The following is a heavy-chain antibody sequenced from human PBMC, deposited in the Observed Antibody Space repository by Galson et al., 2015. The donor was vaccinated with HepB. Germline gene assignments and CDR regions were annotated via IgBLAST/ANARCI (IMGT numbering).Heavy chain of an antibody. J-gene: IGHJ2*01. CDR3: ARGIRAFYPAYDYVWGSSESIWYFDL. V-gene: IGHV4-59*01. Sequence: SETLSLTCTVSVGSISSYYWSWNRQLPGKGMEWIGYIYYSGSTNYNPSLKSRVTISVDTSKNQFSLKLSSVTAADTAVYYCARGIRAFYPAYDYVWGSSESIWYFDLWGRGTLVTVSS. D-gene: IGHD3-16*01. CDR2: IYYSGST. CDR1: VGSISSYY.